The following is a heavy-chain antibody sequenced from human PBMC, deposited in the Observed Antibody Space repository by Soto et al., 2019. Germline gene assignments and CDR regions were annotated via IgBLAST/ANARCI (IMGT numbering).Heavy chain of an antibody. J-gene: IGHJ4*02. Sequence: QVQLQESGPGLVKPSQTLSLTCTVSGGSISSGGYYWSWIRQHPGKGLEWIGYIYYSGSTYYNPSLKSRVTISVDTSKNQFSLKLSSVTAADTAVYYCARGAPTYYDILTGYANGHYFDYWGQGTLVTVSS. V-gene: IGHV4-31*03. CDR1: GGSISSGGYY. CDR3: ARGAPTYYDILTGYANGHYFDY. D-gene: IGHD3-9*01. CDR2: IYYSGST.